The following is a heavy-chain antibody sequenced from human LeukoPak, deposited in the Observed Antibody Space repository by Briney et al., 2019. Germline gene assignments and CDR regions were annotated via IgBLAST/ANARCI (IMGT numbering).Heavy chain of an antibody. V-gene: IGHV4-59*01. CDR2: IYYSWST. CDR3: ARSPRRAGTPDY. CDR1: GGSISSYC. D-gene: IGHD6-19*01. Sequence: KPSETLSLTCTVSGGSISSYCWSWIRQPPGKGLEWIGYIYYSWSTNYNPSLKSRVTISVDTSKNQFSLKLSSVTAADTAVYYCARSPRRAGTPDYWGQGTLVTVSS. J-gene: IGHJ4*02.